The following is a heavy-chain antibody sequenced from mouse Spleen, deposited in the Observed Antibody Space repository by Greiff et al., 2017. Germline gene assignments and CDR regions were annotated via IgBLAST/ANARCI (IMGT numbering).Heavy chain of an antibody. D-gene: IGHD2-4*01. CDR2: IDPSDSYT. V-gene: IGHV1-59*01. CDR1: GYTFTSYW. Sequence: QVQLQQPGAELVKPGASVKMSCKASGYTFTSYWMHWVKQRPGQGLEWIGVIDPSDSYTNYNQKFKGKATLTVDTSSSTAYMQLSSLTSEDSAVYYCARGDYDGGPWGWGQGTTLRVSS. J-gene: IGHJ2*01. CDR3: ARGDYDGGPWG.